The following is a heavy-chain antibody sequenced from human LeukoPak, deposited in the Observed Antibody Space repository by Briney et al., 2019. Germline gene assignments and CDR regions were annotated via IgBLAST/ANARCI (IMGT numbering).Heavy chain of an antibody. CDR3: ARESVPAVAARRGLNY. CDR2: INPNSGGT. J-gene: IGHJ4*02. CDR1: GYTFTGYY. D-gene: IGHD6-6*01. Sequence: WASVKVSCKASGYTFTGYYIHWVRQAPGQGLEWMGWINPNSGGTNYAQKFQGRVTMTRDTSISTVYMEMSRLRSDDTAVYYCARESVPAVAARRGLNYWGQGTLVAVSS. V-gene: IGHV1-2*02.